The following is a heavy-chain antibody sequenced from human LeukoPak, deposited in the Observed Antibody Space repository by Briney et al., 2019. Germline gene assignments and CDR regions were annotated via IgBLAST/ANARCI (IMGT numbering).Heavy chain of an antibody. D-gene: IGHD6-19*01. J-gene: IGHJ5*02. Sequence: SETLSLTCTVSGGSISSYYWSWIRQPPGKGLEWSGYIYYSGSTYYNPSLKSRVTISVDTSKNQFSLKLSSVTAADTAVYYCARDRMYSSGWPPGFDPWGQGTLVTVSS. CDR1: GGSISSYY. CDR2: IYYSGST. CDR3: ARDRMYSSGWPPGFDP. V-gene: IGHV4-59*12.